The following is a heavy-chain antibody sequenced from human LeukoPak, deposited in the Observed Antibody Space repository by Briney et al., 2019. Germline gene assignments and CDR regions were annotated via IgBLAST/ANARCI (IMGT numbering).Heavy chain of an antibody. CDR3: ARGPTRYYFDY. CDR2: VYSSGST. J-gene: IGHJ4*02. V-gene: IGHV4-59*01. Sequence: SETLSLTCTVSGGSISNYYWSWLRQPPGRGLEWIGYVYSSGSTNYNPSLKSRVTISVDTSKNQLSLKLSSVTAADTAVYYCARGPTRYYFDYWGQGTLVTVSS. CDR1: GGSISNYY.